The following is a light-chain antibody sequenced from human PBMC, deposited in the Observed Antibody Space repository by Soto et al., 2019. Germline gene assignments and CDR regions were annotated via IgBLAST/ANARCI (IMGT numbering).Light chain of an antibody. Sequence: QSVLTQPPSASGTPGQRVTISCSGSSSNIGSNYVYWYHQLPGTAPKLVIYRDNERPSGVPDRFSGSKSGTSASLAISGLRSEDEANYYCAAWDANSPWVFGGGTKLTVL. CDR3: AAWDANSPWV. V-gene: IGLV1-47*01. CDR1: SSNIGSNY. J-gene: IGLJ3*02. CDR2: RDN.